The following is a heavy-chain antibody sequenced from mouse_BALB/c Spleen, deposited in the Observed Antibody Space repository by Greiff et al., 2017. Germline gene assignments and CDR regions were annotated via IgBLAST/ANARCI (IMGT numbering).Heavy chain of an antibody. D-gene: IGHD2-14*01. CDR2: IWGDGST. Sequence: VQVVESGPGLVAPSQSLSITCTVSGFSLTGYGVNWVRQPPGKGLEWLGMIWGDGSTDYNSAHKSRLSISKDNSKRQVFLKMNSLQTDDTARYYCARDLNYRYDEGAMDYWGQGTSVTVSS. V-gene: IGHV2-6-7*01. J-gene: IGHJ4*01. CDR1: GFSLTGYG. CDR3: ARDLNYRYDEGAMDY.